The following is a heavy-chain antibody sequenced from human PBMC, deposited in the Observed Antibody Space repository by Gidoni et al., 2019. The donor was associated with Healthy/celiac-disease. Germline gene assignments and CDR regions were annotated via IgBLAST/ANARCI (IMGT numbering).Heavy chain of an antibody. V-gene: IGHV2-5*02. D-gene: IGHD6-19*01. CDR2: IYWDDDK. Sequence: QITLKESGPTLVKPTQTLTLTCTFSGFSLSTSGVGVGWIRQPPGKALEWLALIYWDDDKRYSPSLKSRLTITKDTSKNQVVLTMTNMDPVDTATYYCAHRRLGQWLDLLFDYWGQGTLVTVSS. J-gene: IGHJ4*02. CDR3: AHRRLGQWLDLLFDY. CDR1: GFSLSTSGVG.